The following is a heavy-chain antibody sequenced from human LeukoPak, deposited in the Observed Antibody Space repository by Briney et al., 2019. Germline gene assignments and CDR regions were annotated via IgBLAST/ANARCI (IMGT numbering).Heavy chain of an antibody. CDR3: ARGRRLSSIDY. Sequence: SQTLSLTCTVSGGSISSGGYYWSWIRQHPGKGLEWIGYIYYSGSTYYNPSLKSRVTISVDTSKNQFSLKLSSVTAADTAVYYCARGRRLSSIDYWGQGTLVTVSS. CDR2: IYYSGST. D-gene: IGHD4/OR15-4a*01. V-gene: IGHV4-31*03. J-gene: IGHJ4*02. CDR1: GGSISSGGYY.